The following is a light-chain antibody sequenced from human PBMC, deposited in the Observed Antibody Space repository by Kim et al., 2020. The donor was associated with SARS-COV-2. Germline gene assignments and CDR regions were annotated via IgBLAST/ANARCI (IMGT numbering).Light chain of an antibody. Sequence: PLEKTNSPARASQGSICDTCCWDKQKHGQTPLRLCYSACSRANGSPDRFSGSVYGTDFTLTISRLEPEEFVEYYCLHYVYSSWTFGQRAKGDIK. CDR1: QGSICDT. CDR2: SAC. J-gene: IGKJ1*01. V-gene: IGKV3-20*01. CDR3: LHYVYSSWT.